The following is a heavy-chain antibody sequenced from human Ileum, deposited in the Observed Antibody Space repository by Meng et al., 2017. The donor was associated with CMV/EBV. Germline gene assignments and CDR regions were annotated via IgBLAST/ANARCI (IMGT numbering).Heavy chain of an antibody. D-gene: IGHD6-13*01. J-gene: IGHJ5*02. CDR3: ARKSTSSWPGGYGPEWWFDP. V-gene: IGHV4-34*01. CDR2: ITHSGDT. Sequence: SLHSYYWSCIRQPQGRGLVGIVEITHSGDTNYSPSLKSRVTISLDKSKNQFSLNLTSVTAADTAVYYCARKSTSSWPGGYGPEWWFDPWGQGTLVTVSS. CDR1: SLHSYY.